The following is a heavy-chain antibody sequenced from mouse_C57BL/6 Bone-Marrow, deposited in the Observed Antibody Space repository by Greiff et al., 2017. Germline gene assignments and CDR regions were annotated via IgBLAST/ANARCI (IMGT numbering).Heavy chain of an antibody. CDR2: IYPRSGNT. V-gene: IGHV1-81*01. CDR1: GYTFTSYG. Sequence: VQLQESGAELARPGASVKLSCKASGYTFTSYGISWVKQRTGQGLEWIGEIYPRSGNTYYNEKVKGKATLTADKSSSTAYMELRSLTSEDSAVYFCARHIYYYGSSWYFDVWGTGTTVTVSS. D-gene: IGHD1-1*01. CDR3: ARHIYYYGSSWYFDV. J-gene: IGHJ1*03.